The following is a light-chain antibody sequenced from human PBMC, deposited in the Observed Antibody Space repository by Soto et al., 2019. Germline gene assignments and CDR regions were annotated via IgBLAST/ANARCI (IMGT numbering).Light chain of an antibody. J-gene: IGLJ3*02. CDR1: SGHSSYI. Sequence: QSVLTQSSSASASLGSSVKLTCTLSSGHSSYIIAWHQQQPGKAPRLLMKLEGSGSYNKGSGVPDRFSGSSSGADRYLTIANLQFEDEADYYCETWDGNTRVFGGGTKLTVL. CDR3: ETWDGNTRV. V-gene: IGLV4-60*02. CDR2: LEGSGSY.